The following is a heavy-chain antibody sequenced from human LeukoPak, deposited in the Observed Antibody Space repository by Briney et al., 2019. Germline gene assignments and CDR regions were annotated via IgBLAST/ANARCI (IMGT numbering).Heavy chain of an antibody. J-gene: IGHJ6*03. D-gene: IGHD3-3*01. CDR1: GYTFTSYA. V-gene: IGHV7-4-1*02. Sequence: ASVKVSCKASGYTFTSYAMNWVRQAPGQGLEWMGWINTNTGNPTYAQGFTGRFVFSLGTSVSTAYLQISSLKAEDTAVYYCAREAYYDFWSGYYITYYYYMDVWGKGTTVTVSS. CDR2: INTNTGNP. CDR3: AREAYYDFWSGYYITYYYYMDV.